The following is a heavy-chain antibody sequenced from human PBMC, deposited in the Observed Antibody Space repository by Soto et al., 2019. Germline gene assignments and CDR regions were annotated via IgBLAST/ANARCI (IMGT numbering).Heavy chain of an antibody. CDR1: GYIFSSFG. D-gene: IGHD2-15*01. CDR3: AVYCSGGSCSRWFDP. CDR2: ISAYNGNT. V-gene: IGHV1-18*01. J-gene: IGHJ5*02. Sequence: ASVKVSCKASGYIFSSFGIIWVRQAPGQGLEWMGWISAYNGNTKYSQKFQGRVTITTDTSASTAYVELSSLRSEDTAVYYCAVYCSGGSCSRWFDPWGQGTLVTVPQ.